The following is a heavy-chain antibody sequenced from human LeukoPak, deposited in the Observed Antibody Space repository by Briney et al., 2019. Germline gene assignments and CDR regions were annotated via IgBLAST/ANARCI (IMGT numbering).Heavy chain of an antibody. Sequence: SETESLTCTVSGGSISSGSYYWGWIRQPAGKGLEWIGRIYTSGSTNYNPSLKSRVTISVDTSKNQFSLKLSSVTAADTAVYYCASSSGPSGDDAFDIWGQGTVVTVSS. CDR1: GGSISSGSYY. CDR3: ASSSGPSGDDAFDI. D-gene: IGHD3-3*01. V-gene: IGHV4-61*02. CDR2: IYTSGST. J-gene: IGHJ3*02.